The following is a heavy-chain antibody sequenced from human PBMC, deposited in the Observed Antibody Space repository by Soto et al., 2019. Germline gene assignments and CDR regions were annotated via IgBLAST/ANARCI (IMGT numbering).Heavy chain of an antibody. J-gene: IGHJ4*02. D-gene: IGHD3-10*01. CDR3: ARDRWGSGSSYFDY. Sequence: GGSLRLSCAASGFTFSSYWMSWVRQAPGKGLEWVANIKQDGSEKYYVDSVKGRFTISRDKAKNSLYLQMNSLRAEDTAVYYCARDRWGSGSSYFDYWGQGTLVTVSS. CDR2: IKQDGSEK. CDR1: GFTFSSYW. V-gene: IGHV3-7*01.